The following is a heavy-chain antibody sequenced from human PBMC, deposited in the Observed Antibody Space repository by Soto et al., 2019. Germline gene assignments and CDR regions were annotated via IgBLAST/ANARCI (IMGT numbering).Heavy chain of an antibody. J-gene: IGHJ2*01. CDR2: IKHSGST. V-gene: IGHV4-34*01. CDR1: GGSFSGYY. CDR3: ARGHILWLGVDWYFDL. D-gene: IGHD3-10*01. Sequence: QVQLQQWGAGLLKPSETLSLTCAVDGGSFSGYYWSWIRQPPGKGLEWIGEIKHSGSTNYNPSLKRRVRISVDTCKNQCPLKMHSVTAADTAVYYCARGHILWLGVDWYFDLWGRGTLVPVSS.